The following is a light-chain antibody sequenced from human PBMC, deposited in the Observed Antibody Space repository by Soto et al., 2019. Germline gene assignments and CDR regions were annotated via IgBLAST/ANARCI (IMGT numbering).Light chain of an antibody. V-gene: IGKV3-11*01. CDR2: DAY. Sequence: VLTQSPATLSLSPGERATLSCRASQSVSSYLAWYQQKPGQAPRLLIYDAYNRATGIQARFSGSGSGTDFTLTIRRLEPEDFGVYYCKQYGRLPWTFGQGTKVDIK. CDR1: QSVSSY. J-gene: IGKJ1*01. CDR3: KQYGRLPWT.